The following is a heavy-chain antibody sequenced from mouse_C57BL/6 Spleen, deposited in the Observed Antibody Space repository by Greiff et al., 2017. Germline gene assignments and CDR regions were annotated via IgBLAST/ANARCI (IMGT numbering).Heavy chain of an antibody. CDR1: EYEFPSHD. CDR3: ARHGDYVVGVAY. J-gene: IGHJ3*01. Sequence: EVQGVESGGGLVQPGESLKLSCESNEYEFPSHDMSWVRKTPEKRLELVAAINSDGGSTYYPDTMERRFIISSDNTNKHLYLQMGRLRSEDTALYYWARHGDYVVGVAYWGQGTLVTVSA. CDR2: INSDGGST. D-gene: IGHD2-4*01. V-gene: IGHV5-2*01.